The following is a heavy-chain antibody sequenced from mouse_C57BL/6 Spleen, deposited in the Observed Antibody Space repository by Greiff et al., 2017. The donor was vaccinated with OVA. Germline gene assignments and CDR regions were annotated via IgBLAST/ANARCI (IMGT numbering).Heavy chain of an antibody. CDR1: GYAFTNYL. V-gene: IGHV1-54*01. CDR3: ARSGYDGYYRFAY. D-gene: IGHD2-3*01. CDR2: INPGSGGT. J-gene: IGHJ3*01. Sequence: QVQLQQSGAELVRPGTSVKVSCKASGYAFTNYLIEWVKQRPGQGLEWIGVINPGSGGTNYTEKFKGKATLTADKSSSTAYMQLSSLTSEDSAVYFCARSGYDGYYRFAYWGQGTLVTVSA.